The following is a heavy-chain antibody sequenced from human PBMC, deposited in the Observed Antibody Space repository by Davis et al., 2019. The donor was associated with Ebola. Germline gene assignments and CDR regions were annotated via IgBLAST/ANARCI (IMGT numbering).Heavy chain of an antibody. V-gene: IGHV4-34*01. D-gene: IGHD3-16*02. CDR2: INHSGST. CDR3: ARGMGFGGVIVIGAFDI. J-gene: IGHJ3*02. Sequence: SETLSLTCAVYGGSFSGYYWSWIRQPPGKGLEWIGEINHSGSTNYNPSLKSRVTISVDTSKNQFSLKLSSVTAADTAVYYCARGMGFGGVIVIGAFDIWGQGTMVTVSS. CDR1: GGSFSGYY.